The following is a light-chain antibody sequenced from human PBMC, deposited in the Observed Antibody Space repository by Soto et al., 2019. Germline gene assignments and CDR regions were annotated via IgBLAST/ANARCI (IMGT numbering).Light chain of an antibody. Sequence: QPVLTQSPSASASLGASVNLTCTLSRGHSNYAIAWHQQQPEKGPRHFMNVNSDGSHTRGDGIPDRFSGSSSGAERYLTISSLQSEDEADYYCQTWGTGIPVFGGGTKLTVL. J-gene: IGLJ3*02. V-gene: IGLV4-69*02. CDR2: VNSDGSH. CDR3: QTWGTGIPV. CDR1: RGHSNYA.